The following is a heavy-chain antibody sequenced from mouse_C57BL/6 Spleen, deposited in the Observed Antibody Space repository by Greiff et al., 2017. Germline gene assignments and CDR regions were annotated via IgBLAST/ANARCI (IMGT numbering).Heavy chain of an antibody. V-gene: IGHV5-4*01. J-gene: IGHJ4*01. CDR1: GFTFSSYA. Sequence: EVQVVESGGGLVKPGGSLKLSCAASGFTFSSYALSWVRQTPEKRLEWVATISDGGSYTYYPDNVKGRFTISRDNAKNNLYLQMSHLKSEDTAMYYWARDPLMLLRYGAMDYWGQGTSVTVSS. CDR2: ISDGGSYT. CDR3: ARDPLMLLRYGAMDY. D-gene: IGHD1-1*01.